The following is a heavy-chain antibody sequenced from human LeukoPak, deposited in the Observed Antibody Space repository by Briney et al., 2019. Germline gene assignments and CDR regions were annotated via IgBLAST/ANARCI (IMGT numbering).Heavy chain of an antibody. D-gene: IGHD1-14*01. Sequence: SETLSLTCAVYGGSFSGYYWSWIRQPPGKGLEWIGEINHSGSTNYNPSLKSRVTISVDTSENQFSLKLSSATAADTAGYYCARKGPSYHQKNWFDPWGQGTLVTVSS. J-gene: IGHJ5*02. CDR2: INHSGST. CDR1: GGSFSGYY. V-gene: IGHV4-34*01. CDR3: ARKGPSYHQKNWFDP.